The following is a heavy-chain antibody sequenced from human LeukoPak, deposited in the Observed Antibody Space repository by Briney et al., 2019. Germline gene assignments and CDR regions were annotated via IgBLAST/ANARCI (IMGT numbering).Heavy chain of an antibody. Sequence: ASVKVSCKASGYTFTGYYMHWVRQAPGQGLEWMGWINPNSGGTNYAQKFQGRVTMTRDTFISTAYMELSRLRSDDTAVYYCAREGGYGPSNDYWGQGTLVTVSS. D-gene: IGHD5-12*01. V-gene: IGHV1-2*02. CDR1: GYTFTGYY. CDR3: AREGGYGPSNDY. CDR2: INPNSGGT. J-gene: IGHJ4*02.